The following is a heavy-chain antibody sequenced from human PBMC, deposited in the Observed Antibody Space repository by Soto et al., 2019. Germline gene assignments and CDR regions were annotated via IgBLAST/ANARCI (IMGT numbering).Heavy chain of an antibody. V-gene: IGHV4-39*01. Sequence: SETLSLTCTVSGGSISSSSYYRGWIRQPTGKGLEWIGSIYYSGSTYYNPSLKSRVTISVDTSKNQFSLKLSSVTAADTAVYYCARHSAHNSYSSSWWDYYYGMDVWGQGTTFTVSS. J-gene: IGHJ6*02. CDR1: GGSISSSSYY. CDR3: ARHSAHNSYSSSWWDYYYGMDV. CDR2: IYYSGST. D-gene: IGHD6-13*01.